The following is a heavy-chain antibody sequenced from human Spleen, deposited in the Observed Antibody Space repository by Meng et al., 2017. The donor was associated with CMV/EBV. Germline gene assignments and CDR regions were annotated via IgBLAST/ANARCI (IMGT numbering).Heavy chain of an antibody. J-gene: IGHJ5*01. CDR3: ARSSLVLVPTSIGGYRFDS. D-gene: IGHD2-2*01. CDR2: IYYSGNT. V-gene: IGHV4-31*03. Sequence: SETLSLTCTVSGDSISSGGYYWTWIRQHPGKGLEWIGYIYYSGNTYYNPSLKSRISISIDTSMNQFSLKLSSVTAADTGVYYCARSSLVLVPTSIGGYRFDSRGQGILVTVSS. CDR1: GDSISSGGYY.